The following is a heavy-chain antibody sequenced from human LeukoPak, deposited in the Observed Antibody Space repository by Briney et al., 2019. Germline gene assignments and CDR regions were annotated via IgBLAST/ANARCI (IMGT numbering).Heavy chain of an antibody. J-gene: IGHJ4*02. V-gene: IGHV5-51*01. Sequence: GASLKISCKGSGYSFTSYWIGWVRQMPGKGLEWMGIIYPGDSDTRYSPSFQGQVTISADKSISTAYLQWSSLKASDTAMYYCARLDCTNGVCYDAVYWGQGTLVTVSS. CDR3: ARLDCTNGVCYDAVY. D-gene: IGHD2-8*01. CDR1: GYSFTSYW. CDR2: IYPGDSDT.